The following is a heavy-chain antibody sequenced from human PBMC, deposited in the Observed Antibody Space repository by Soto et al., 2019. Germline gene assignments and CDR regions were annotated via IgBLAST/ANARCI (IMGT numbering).Heavy chain of an antibody. V-gene: IGHV4-30-2*01. D-gene: IGHD6-13*01. CDR2: IYHSGST. CDR1: GGSLSSGGYS. CDR3: ARSIAAALGMDV. J-gene: IGHJ6*02. Sequence: SDTLSLTCAVSGGSLSSGGYSWSWIRQPPGKGLEWIGYIYHSGSTYYNPSLKSRVTISVDRSKNQFSLKLSSVTAADTAVYYCARSIAAALGMDVWGQGTTVTVSS.